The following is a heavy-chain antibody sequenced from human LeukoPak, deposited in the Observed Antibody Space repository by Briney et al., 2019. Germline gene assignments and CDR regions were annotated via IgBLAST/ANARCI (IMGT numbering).Heavy chain of an antibody. V-gene: IGHV4-59*11. Sequence: SETLSLTCTAPGDSLSSHYWSWIREPPGKGLEWSGYFFYSGSSNYKPSLKSRVTISVDTCKNQFSLKLSSVTAADTNVYYCARALNIYYDFWIGYYSNWFDPWGQGTLVTVSS. CDR1: GDSLSSHY. J-gene: IGHJ5*02. D-gene: IGHD3-3*01. CDR2: FFYSGSS. CDR3: ARALNIYYDFWIGYYSNWFDP.